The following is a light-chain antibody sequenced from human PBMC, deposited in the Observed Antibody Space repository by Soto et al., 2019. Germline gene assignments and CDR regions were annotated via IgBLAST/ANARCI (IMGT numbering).Light chain of an antibody. CDR1: QSITTF. CDR3: QHFFSPPFP. J-gene: IGKJ2*01. CDR2: DAS. V-gene: IGKV1-5*01. Sequence: DIQMTQSPSTLSASIGDRVTITCRASQSITTFLAWYQQKPGKAPQILIYDASKLEPGVPSRLSGGGSGTEFTLTISSLQAEDAAVYYCQHFFSPPFPFGQGTKLEIK.